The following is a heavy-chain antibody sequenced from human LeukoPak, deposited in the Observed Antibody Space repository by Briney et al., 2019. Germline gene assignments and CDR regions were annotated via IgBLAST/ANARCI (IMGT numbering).Heavy chain of an antibody. D-gene: IGHD1-26*01. CDR3: AREWVTWYSGGRHYYMDV. J-gene: IGHJ6*03. CDR1: GGSISSSSYY. V-gene: IGHV4-39*07. Sequence: SETLSLTCTVSGGSISSSSYYWGWIRQPPGKGLEWIGNIYYSGSTYYNPSLKSRVTISVDTSKNQFSLKLSSVTAADTAVYYCAREWVTWYSGGRHYYMDVWGKGTTVTVSS. CDR2: IYYSGST.